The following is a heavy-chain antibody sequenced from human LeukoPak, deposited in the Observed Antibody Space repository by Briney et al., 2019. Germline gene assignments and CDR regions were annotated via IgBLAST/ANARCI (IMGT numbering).Heavy chain of an antibody. CDR1: GFSFSSYE. J-gene: IGHJ4*02. V-gene: IGHV3-48*03. D-gene: IGHD3-10*01. CDR2: ISSSGSTI. Sequence: GWSLRLSCAASGFSFSSYEMNWVRQAPGKGLEWISYISSSGSTIYSADSVKGRFTMSRDNAKNSLYLQMNSLRAEDTAVYYCARDVGFGGYSRGIFDYWGQGTLVTVSS. CDR3: ARDVGFGGYSRGIFDY.